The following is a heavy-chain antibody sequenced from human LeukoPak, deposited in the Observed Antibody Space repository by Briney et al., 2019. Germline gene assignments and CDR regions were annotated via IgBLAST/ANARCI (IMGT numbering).Heavy chain of an antibody. Sequence: GEALKNFRKGSWYSFSRHWDGLGRQKPRESPGVMGIIYPGDSDTRYSPSFQGQVTISADKSISTACLQWSSLKASDTAMYYCARYRPQEGSIDYWGQGTLVTVSS. V-gene: IGHV5-51*01. J-gene: IGHJ4*02. CDR1: WYSFSRHW. D-gene: IGHD3-10*01. CDR2: IYPGDSDT. CDR3: ARYRPQEGSIDY.